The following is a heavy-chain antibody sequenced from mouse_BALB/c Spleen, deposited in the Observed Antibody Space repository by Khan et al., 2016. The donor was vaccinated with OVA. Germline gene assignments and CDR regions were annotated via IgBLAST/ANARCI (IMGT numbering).Heavy chain of an antibody. V-gene: IGHV5-9-3*01. D-gene: IGHD2-12*01. CDR3: ASSLVDYYAMDY. CDR1: GFTFSSYA. Sequence: EVQLQESGGGVVKPGGSLKLSCSASGFTFSSYAMSWVRQTPEKRLEWVATISSGGHYTFYPDSVKGRFTISRDNAKNTLYLQMSSLRSEDTAMYYCASSLVDYYAMDYWGQGTSVTVSS. J-gene: IGHJ4*01. CDR2: ISSGGHYT.